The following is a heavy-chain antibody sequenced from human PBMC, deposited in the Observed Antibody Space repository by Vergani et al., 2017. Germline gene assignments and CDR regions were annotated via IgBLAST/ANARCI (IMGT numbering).Heavy chain of an antibody. V-gene: IGHV5-10-1*03. CDR3: ARVGWSYYDSSGYYYAPGGWFDP. J-gene: IGHJ5*02. CDR2: IDPSDSYT. Sequence: EVQLVQSGAEVKKPGESLRISCKGSGYSFTSYWISWVRQMPGKGLEWMVRIDPSDSYTNYSPSFQGHVTISADKSISTAYLQWNSLKASDTAMYYCARVGWSYYDSSGYYYAPGGWFDPWGQGTLVTVSS. D-gene: IGHD3-22*01. CDR1: GYSFTSYW.